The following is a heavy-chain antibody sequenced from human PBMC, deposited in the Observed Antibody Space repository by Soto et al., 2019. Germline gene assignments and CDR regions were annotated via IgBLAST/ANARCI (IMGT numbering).Heavy chain of an antibody. D-gene: IGHD2-15*01. J-gene: IGHJ4*01. CDR3: AREDSVSSYYSQ. V-gene: IGHV3-7*03. CDR2: IKRDGSET. CDR1: EFTFSSYR. Sequence: EVQLVQSGGGLVQPGGSLKLSCAASEFTFSSYRMTWVRQAPGEGLEWVANIKRDGSETFYVDSVKGRFTISRDNAKNSLYLHMNSLGAEDTAMYYCAREDSVSSYYSQWGHGTLVTVSS.